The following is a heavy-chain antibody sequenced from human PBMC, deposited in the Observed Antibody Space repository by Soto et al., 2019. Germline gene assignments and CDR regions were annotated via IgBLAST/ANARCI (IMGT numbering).Heavy chain of an antibody. Sequence: ASVKVSCKASGYTFTSYGISWVRQAPGQGLEWMGWISAYNGNTNYAQKLQGRVTMTTDTSTSTAYMELRSLRSDDTAVYYCARAREGIAAAAGYYYYDAMDVWGQGTTVTVSS. J-gene: IGHJ6*02. CDR2: ISAYNGNT. D-gene: IGHD6-13*01. V-gene: IGHV1-18*04. CDR1: GYTFTSYG. CDR3: ARAREGIAAAAGYYYYDAMDV.